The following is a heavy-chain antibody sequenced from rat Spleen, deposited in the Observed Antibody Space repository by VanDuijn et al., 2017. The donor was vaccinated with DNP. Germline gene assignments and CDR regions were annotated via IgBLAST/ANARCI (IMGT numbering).Heavy chain of an antibody. D-gene: IGHD1-4*01. V-gene: IGHV5-7*01. J-gene: IGHJ2*01. CDR2: IGYDGRDT. CDR3: AGRPPPTRGPFDY. Sequence: EVQLVESGGGLVQPGRSLKLSCAVSGLTFSDHNMAWVRQAPKKGLEWVATIGYDGRDTYYRDSVKGRFTISRDNAKSTLYLQMDSLRSEDTATYYCAGRPPPTRGPFDYWGQGVTVTVSS. CDR1: GLTFSDHN.